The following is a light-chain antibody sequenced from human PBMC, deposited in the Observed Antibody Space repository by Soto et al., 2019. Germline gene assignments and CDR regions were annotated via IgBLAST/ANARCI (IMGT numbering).Light chain of an antibody. V-gene: IGLV1-44*01. J-gene: IGLJ2*01. CDR2: IND. Sequence: QSVLTQPPSVSGTPGQRVIISCSGSRSNIGSNSVNWYQQLPGTAPKLLIYINDQRPSGVPDRFSGSTSGTSVSLAISGLQSEDEADYYCGTWDSSLSAVFGGGTKVTVL. CDR3: GTWDSSLSAV. CDR1: RSNIGSNS.